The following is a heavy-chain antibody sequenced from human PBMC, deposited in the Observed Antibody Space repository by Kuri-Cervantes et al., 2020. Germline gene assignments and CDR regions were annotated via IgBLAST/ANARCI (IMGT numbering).Heavy chain of an antibody. D-gene: IGHD3-22*01. CDR1: GFTFSSYN. J-gene: IGHJ6*02. CDR2: ISSSSTYI. V-gene: IGHV3-21*01. Sequence: ETLSLTCAASGFTFSSYNMNWVRQAPGKGLEWVSSISSSSTYIYYADSVKGRFTISRDNAKNSLYLQMNSLRAEDTAVYYCARVGAWFYYYDSSGYFGGMDVWGQGTTVTVSS. CDR3: ARVGAWFYYYDSSGYFGGMDV.